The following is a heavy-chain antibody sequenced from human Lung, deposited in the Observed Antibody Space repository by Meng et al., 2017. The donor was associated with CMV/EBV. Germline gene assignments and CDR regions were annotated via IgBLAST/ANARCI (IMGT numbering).Heavy chain of an antibody. J-gene: IGHJ4*02. CDR2: TYYRSKWYH. CDR1: GDIVSSNSAA. Sequence: QVQLQQSGPGLVNPSQTLSLNCAISGDIVSSNSAAWHWIRQSPSRGLEWLGRTYYRSKWYHEYAVSVKSRITISPDTPKNQFSLQLNSMTPEDTAVYYCARGINGGCGDWGQGTLVTSPQ. V-gene: IGHV6-1*01. D-gene: IGHD4-23*01. CDR3: ARGINGGCGD.